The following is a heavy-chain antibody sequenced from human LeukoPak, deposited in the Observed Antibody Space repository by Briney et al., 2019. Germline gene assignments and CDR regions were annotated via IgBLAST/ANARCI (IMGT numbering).Heavy chain of an antibody. Sequence: ASVKVSCKASGYTFTGYYMHWVRQAPGQGLEWMGRINPNSGGTNYAQKFQGRVTMTRDTSISTAYMELSRLRSDDTAVYYCAREPNYDDSIMVDYWGQGTLVTVSS. CDR2: INPNSGGT. D-gene: IGHD3-22*01. CDR1: GYTFTGYY. CDR3: AREPNYDDSIMVDY. J-gene: IGHJ4*02. V-gene: IGHV1-2*06.